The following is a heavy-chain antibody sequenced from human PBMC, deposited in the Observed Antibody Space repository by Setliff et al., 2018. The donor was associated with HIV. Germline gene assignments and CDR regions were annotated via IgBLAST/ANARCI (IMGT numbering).Heavy chain of an antibody. CDR2: IYFTGSS. V-gene: IGHV4-59*08. D-gene: IGHD5-18*01. CDR1: GGSISTYY. Sequence: SETLSLTCTVSGGSISTYYWSWIRQPPGKGLEWIGSIYFTGSSDNSPSLKSRVTLSVDTSKHQFSLKLSSVTAADTAVYYCARQRKLNTAMAYDFDYWGQGTLVTVSS. J-gene: IGHJ4*02. CDR3: ARQRKLNTAMAYDFDY.